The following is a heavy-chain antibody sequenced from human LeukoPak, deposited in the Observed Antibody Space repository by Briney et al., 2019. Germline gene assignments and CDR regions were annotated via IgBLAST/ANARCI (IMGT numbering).Heavy chain of an antibody. CDR2: INHSGST. CDR3: ARGLTYYYDSSGYYSSYYFDY. J-gene: IGHJ4*02. CDR1: GGSFSGYY. Sequence: SETLSLTCAVYGGSFSGYYWSWLRLPPGKGLEWIGEINHSGSTNYNPSLKSRVTISVDTSKNQFSLKLSSVTAADTAVYYCARGLTYYYDSSGYYSSYYFDYWGQGTLVTVSS. V-gene: IGHV4-34*01. D-gene: IGHD3-22*01.